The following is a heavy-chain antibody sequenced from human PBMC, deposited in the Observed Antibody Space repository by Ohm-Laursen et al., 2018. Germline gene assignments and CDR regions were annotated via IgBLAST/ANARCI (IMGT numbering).Heavy chain of an antibody. CDR3: AIHLGYCSSSSCYKGDY. CDR1: GYMFTSYG. V-gene: IGHV1-18*01. Sequence: ASVKVSCNVCGYMFTSYGISWVRQAPGQGLEWMGWISAYNGNTNYAQKLQGRVTMTTDTSTSTAYMELRSLRSDDTAVYYCAIHLGYCSSSSCYKGDYWGQGTLVTVSS. CDR2: ISAYNGNT. D-gene: IGHD2-2*02. J-gene: IGHJ4*02.